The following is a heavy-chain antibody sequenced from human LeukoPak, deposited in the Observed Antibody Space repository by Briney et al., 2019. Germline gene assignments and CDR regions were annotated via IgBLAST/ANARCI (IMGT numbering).Heavy chain of an antibody. Sequence: PSETLSLTCTVSGGSISSGGYYWGWIRQPPGKGLEWIGSIYYSGSTYYNPSLKSRVTISVDTSKNQFSLKLSSVTAADTAVYYCARLPHYDFWSGYSYYFDYWGQGTLVTVSS. CDR1: GGSISSGGYY. CDR3: ARLPHYDFWSGYSYYFDY. V-gene: IGHV4-39*01. J-gene: IGHJ4*02. CDR2: IYYSGST. D-gene: IGHD3-3*01.